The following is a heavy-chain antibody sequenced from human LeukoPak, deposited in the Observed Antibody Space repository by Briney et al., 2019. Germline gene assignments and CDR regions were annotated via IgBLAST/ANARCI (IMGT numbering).Heavy chain of an antibody. D-gene: IGHD6-13*01. CDR1: GFTFSSYW. V-gene: IGHV3-7*03. J-gene: IGHJ4*02. CDR2: IKKDGSEK. CDR3: ARLAAAGTPTLDFDY. Sequence: PGGSLRLSCAASGFTFSSYWMSWVRQAPGKGLEWVANIKKDGSEKYYVDSVKGRFTISRDNAKTSLYLQMNSLRAEDTAAYYCARLAAAGTPTLDFDYWGQGTLVTVSS.